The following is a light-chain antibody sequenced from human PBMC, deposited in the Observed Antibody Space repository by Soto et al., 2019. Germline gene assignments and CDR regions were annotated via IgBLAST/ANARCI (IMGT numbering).Light chain of an antibody. CDR3: QQYRDLPQT. CDR2: NSS. CDR1: QGVGRNY. Sequence: EIVLTQSPGTLSLSPGERPTLPGRPVQGVGRNYLAWYQQKPGQAPRLLIYNSSTRATGIPDRFSGSGSGTDFTLTISRLEPEDFALYYCQQYRDLPQTFGQGTQVEIK. J-gene: IGKJ1*01. V-gene: IGKV3-20*01.